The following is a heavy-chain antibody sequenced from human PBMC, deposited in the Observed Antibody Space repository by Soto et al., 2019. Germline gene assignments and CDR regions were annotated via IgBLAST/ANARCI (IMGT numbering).Heavy chain of an antibody. D-gene: IGHD4-17*01. V-gene: IGHV3-23*01. J-gene: IGHJ4*02. CDR3: ARANYGDYGIDY. CDR1: GFTFSTYV. Sequence: GGSLRLSCAASGFTFSTYVMNWVRQAPGKGLEWVSTISGSGGTTYYADSVKGRFTISRDNAKNSLYLQMNSLRAEDTAVYYCARANYGDYGIDYWGQGTLVTVSS. CDR2: ISGSGGTT.